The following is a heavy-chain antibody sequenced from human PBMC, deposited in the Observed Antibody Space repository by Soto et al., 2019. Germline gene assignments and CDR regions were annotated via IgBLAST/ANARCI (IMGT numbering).Heavy chain of an antibody. CDR3: AKKQGGELVPLATVDWFDP. V-gene: IGHV3-23*01. CDR2: ISGSGFKK. D-gene: IGHD2-21*01. Sequence: EVVLLESGGGLEQPGGSLRLSCAASGFIFENFGMSWVRQAPGKGLEWISSISGSGFKKYYADSVKGRFTISRDNAKSTVDLELNNLSAEDTDVYQCAKKQGGELVPLATVDWFDPWGQGSVVTVSS. CDR1: GFIFENFG. J-gene: IGHJ5*02.